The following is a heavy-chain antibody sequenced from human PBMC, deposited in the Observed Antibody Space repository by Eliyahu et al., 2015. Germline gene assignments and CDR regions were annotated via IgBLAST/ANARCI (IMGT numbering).Heavy chain of an antibody. D-gene: IGHD3-10*01. CDR2: IWSDGSKK. CDR3: ARDEYGSGSYFDY. V-gene: IGHV3-33*01. J-gene: IGHJ4*02. Sequence: QVQLVESGGGVVQPGRSLRLSCAASGXPFSNYGMHWVRQAPGKGLEWVAVIWSDGSKKYYADSVKGRFTISRDNSKNTLYLQMNSLRAEDTAVYYCARDEYGSGSYFDYWGQGTLVTVSS. CDR1: GXPFSNYG.